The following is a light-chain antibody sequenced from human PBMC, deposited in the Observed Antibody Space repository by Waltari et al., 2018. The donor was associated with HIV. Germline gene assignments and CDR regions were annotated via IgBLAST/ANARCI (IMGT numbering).Light chain of an antibody. CDR3: CSYAGTSILV. J-gene: IGLJ3*02. CDR1: SSDVGSYNL. V-gene: IGLV2-23*02. Sequence: QSALTPPASVSGSPGQSLTISCTGTSSDVGSYNLVSWYQQHPGKAPKLMIYEVTKRPSGVSNRFSGSKSGNTASLTISGLQAEDEGDYHCCSYAGTSILVFGGGTKLTVL. CDR2: EVT.